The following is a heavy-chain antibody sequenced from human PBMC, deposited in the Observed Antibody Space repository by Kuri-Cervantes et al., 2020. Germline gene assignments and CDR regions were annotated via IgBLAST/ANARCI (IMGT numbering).Heavy chain of an antibody. Sequence: SCTVSGGSFSSGNYFWTWIRQYPGKGLEWIGYIDNSGSTYYNPSLKSRVTISVDASKNQFSLKLSSVTAADTAVYYCASGYCSGGSCYRWSNWFDPWGQGTLVTVSS. J-gene: IGHJ5*02. D-gene: IGHD2-15*01. CDR1: GGSFSSGNYF. CDR2: IDNSGST. V-gene: IGHV4-30-4*08. CDR3: ASGYCSGGSCYRWSNWFDP.